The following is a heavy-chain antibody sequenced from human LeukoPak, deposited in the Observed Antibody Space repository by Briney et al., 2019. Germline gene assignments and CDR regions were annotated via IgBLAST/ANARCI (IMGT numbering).Heavy chain of an antibody. D-gene: IGHD7-27*01. V-gene: IGHV4-59*08. CDR3: ARLANWAQDDY. CDR1: GGSISSYH. Sequence: SETLSLTCTVSGGSISSYHWSWIRQPPGKGLEWIGYIHYSGSTNYNPSLKSRVTISEDTSKNQFSLKLSSVTAADTAVYYCARLANWAQDDYWGQGALVTVPS. J-gene: IGHJ4*02. CDR2: IHYSGST.